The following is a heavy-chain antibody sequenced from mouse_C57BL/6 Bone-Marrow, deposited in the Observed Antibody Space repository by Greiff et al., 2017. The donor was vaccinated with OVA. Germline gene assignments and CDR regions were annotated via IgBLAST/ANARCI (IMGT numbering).Heavy chain of an antibody. Sequence: VQLQQPGAELVKPGASVKLSCKASGYTFTSYWMHWVKQRPGQGLEWIGMIHPNSGSTNYNEKFKSKATLTADKSSITAYMQLSSLTYEDSAVYYCTRPYGRYFDYWGQGTTLTVSS. J-gene: IGHJ2*01. CDR2: IHPNSGST. CDR1: GYTFTSYW. D-gene: IGHD2-1*01. V-gene: IGHV1-64*01. CDR3: TRPYGRYFDY.